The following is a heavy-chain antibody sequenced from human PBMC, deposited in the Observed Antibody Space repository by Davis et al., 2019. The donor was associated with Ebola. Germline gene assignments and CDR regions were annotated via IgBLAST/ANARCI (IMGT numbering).Heavy chain of an antibody. CDR2: ISSNGDRT. Sequence: GESLKISCVDSGINFSKYDMSWVRQAPGKGLDWVSRISSNGDRTYYADSVKGRFTISRDNAKNSLYLQMNSLRAEDTAVYYCARDSGWSGVVSWGQGTLVTVSS. CDR3: ARDSGWSGVVS. J-gene: IGHJ5*01. CDR1: GINFSKYD. D-gene: IGHD6-19*01. V-gene: IGHV3-23*01.